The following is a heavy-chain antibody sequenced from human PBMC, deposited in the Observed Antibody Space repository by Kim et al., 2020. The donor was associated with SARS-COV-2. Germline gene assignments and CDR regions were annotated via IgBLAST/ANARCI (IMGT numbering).Heavy chain of an antibody. V-gene: IGHV3-11*01. CDR3: ARAGEITFGGVIVIQAFDI. D-gene: IGHD3-16*02. CDR1: GFTFSDYY. J-gene: IGHJ3*02. Sequence: GVSLRLSCAASGFTFSDYYMSWIRQAPGKGLEWVSYISSSGSTIYYADSVKGRFTISRDNAKNSLYLQMNSLRAEDTAVYYCARAGEITFGGVIVIQAFDIWGQGTMVTVSS. CDR2: ISSSGSTI.